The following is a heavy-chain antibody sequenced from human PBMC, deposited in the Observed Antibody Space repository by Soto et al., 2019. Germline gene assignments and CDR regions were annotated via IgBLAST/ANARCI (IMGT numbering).Heavy chain of an antibody. J-gene: IGHJ4*02. D-gene: IGHD5-18*01. CDR2: ISGSGGST. Sequence: GGSLRLACATSGFTFSSYAMSWVRQAPGKGLEWVSAISGSGGSTYYADSVKGRFTISRDNSKNTLYLQMNSLRAEDTAVYYCAIVLLFFGIQFCRRGPYFDYWGQGTLVTVSS. CDR3: AIVLLFFGIQFCRRGPYFDY. CDR1: GFTFSSYA. V-gene: IGHV3-23*01.